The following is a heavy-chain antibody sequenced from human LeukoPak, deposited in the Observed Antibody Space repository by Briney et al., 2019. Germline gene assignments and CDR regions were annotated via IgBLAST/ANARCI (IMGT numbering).Heavy chain of an antibody. V-gene: IGHV1-3*01. CDR1: GYTFTSYA. CDR2: INAGNGNT. J-gene: IGHJ4*02. Sequence: ASVKVSCKASGYTFTSYAMHWVRQAPGQRLEWMGWINAGNGNTKYSQKFQGRVTITRDTSASTAYMELSSLRSEDTAVYYCARRITGTTRPGAFDYWAREPWSPSPQ. D-gene: IGHD1-7*01. CDR3: ARRITGTTRPGAFDY.